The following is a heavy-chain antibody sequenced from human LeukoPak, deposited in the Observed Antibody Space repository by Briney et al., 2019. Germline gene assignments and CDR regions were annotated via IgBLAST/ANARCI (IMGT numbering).Heavy chain of an antibody. CDR3: ARQPGGVTNYFDY. Sequence: PSETLSLTCTVSGYSISSGYYWGWIRQPPGKGLEWIGSIYHSGSTYYNPSLKSRVTISVDTSKNQFSLKLSSVTAADTAVYYCARQPGGVTNYFDYWGQGTLVTVSS. CDR1: GYSISSGYY. D-gene: IGHD2-21*02. CDR2: IYHSGST. V-gene: IGHV4-38-2*02. J-gene: IGHJ4*02.